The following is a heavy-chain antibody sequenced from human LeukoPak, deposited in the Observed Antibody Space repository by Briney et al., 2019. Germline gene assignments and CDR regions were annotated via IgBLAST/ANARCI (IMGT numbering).Heavy chain of an antibody. J-gene: IGHJ4*02. CDR2: IRYDGSNK. V-gene: IGHV3-30*02. CDR1: GFTFSSYG. CDR3: AKGGDYYGSGSLFDY. Sequence: GESLRLSCAASGFTFSSYGMHWVRQAPGKGLEWVAFIRYDGSNKYYADSVKGRFTISRDNSKNTLYLQMNSLRAEDTAVYYCAKGGDYYGSGSLFDYWGQGTLVTVSS. D-gene: IGHD3-10*01.